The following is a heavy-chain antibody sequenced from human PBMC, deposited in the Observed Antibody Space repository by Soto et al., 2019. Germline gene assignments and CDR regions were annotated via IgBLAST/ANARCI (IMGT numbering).Heavy chain of an antibody. V-gene: IGHV4-34*01. J-gene: IGHJ6*02. D-gene: IGHD2-15*01. CDR2: INHSGST. CDR3: ARGYCSGGSCYSLIGYYYYYYGMDV. CDR1: GGSFSGYY. Sequence: SETLSLTCAVYGGSFSGYYWSWIRQPPGKGLEWIGEINHSGSTNYNPSLKSRVTISVDTSKNQFSLKLSSLTAADTAVYYCARGYCSGGSCYSLIGYYYYYYGMDVWGQGTTVTVSS.